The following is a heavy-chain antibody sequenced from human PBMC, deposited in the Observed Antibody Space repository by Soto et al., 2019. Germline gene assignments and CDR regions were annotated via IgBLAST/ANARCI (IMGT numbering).Heavy chain of an antibody. CDR1: GGSISNSLYY. CDR2: IYYTGRT. V-gene: IGHV4-39*02. Sequence: QLQLQESGPGLVKPSETLSLTCSVSGGSISNSLYYWGWIRQPPGKGLEWIATIYYTGRTYYNPSLKSRPAISVDTSSGHFSLRLNSATAADTAVYFWARLFQKRAGYPLFYFDYWGQGALVTVSS. D-gene: IGHD3-9*01. CDR3: ARLFQKRAGYPLFYFDY. J-gene: IGHJ4*02.